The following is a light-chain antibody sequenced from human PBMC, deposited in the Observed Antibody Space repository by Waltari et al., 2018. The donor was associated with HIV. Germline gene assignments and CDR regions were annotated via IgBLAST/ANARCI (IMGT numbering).Light chain of an antibody. CDR2: SND. V-gene: IGLV1-44*01. J-gene: IGLJ3*02. CDR3: AAWDDSLNGM. CDR1: SSTIGSNI. Sequence: QSVLTQPPSVSGTPGQTVTIPCSGSSSTIGSNIVNWYQQLPGAAPKLLIYSNDQRPSGVPDRFSGSKSGTSASLAISGLQSADEADYYCAAWDDSLNGMFGGGTRLTVL.